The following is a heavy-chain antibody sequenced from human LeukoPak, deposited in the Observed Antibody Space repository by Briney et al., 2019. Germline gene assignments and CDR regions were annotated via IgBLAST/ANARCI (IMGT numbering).Heavy chain of an antibody. CDR3: ARLVVRGTLDY. J-gene: IGHJ4*02. V-gene: IGHV4-39*01. CDR1: GGSLSISSYF. Sequence: SDTLSLTRTVSGGSLSISSYFWGWIRRPPGKVLEWIGSNYYSGSYYYKPSLKSRVTISVDTSKTQFSLKLSSVTAADAAVYYCARLVVRGTLDYWGQGNLVIVSS. D-gene: IGHD3-10*01. CDR2: NYYSGSY.